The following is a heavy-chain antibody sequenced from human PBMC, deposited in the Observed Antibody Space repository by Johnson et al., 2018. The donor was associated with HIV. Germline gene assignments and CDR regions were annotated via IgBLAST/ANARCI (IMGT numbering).Heavy chain of an antibody. CDR1: GFSFSSYG. Sequence: QVQLVESGGGVVQPGGSLRLSCAASGFSFSSYGIHWVRQAPGRGLEWVAFIRYDGSNKYYVDSVKGRFTISRDNAKNSLYLQMNSLRAEDTAVYYCARGGGFYYVWGSYPRRAFDIWGRGTMVTVSS. CDR3: ARGGGFYYVWGSYPRRAFDI. D-gene: IGHD3-16*02. V-gene: IGHV3-30*02. J-gene: IGHJ3*02. CDR2: IRYDGSNK.